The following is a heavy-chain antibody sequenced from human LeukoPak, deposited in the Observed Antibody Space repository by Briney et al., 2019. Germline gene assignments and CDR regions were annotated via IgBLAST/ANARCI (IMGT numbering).Heavy chain of an antibody. CDR2: IKQDGSEK. D-gene: IGHD4-23*01. CDR3: ASQRTDYGGNSGFDY. J-gene: IGHJ4*02. Sequence: GGSLRLSCAASGFTFSSYWMSWVRQAPGKGLEWVANIKQDGSEKYYVDSVKGRFTISKDNAKNSLYLQMNSLRAEDTAVYYCASQRTDYGGNSGFDYWGQGTLVTVSS. V-gene: IGHV3-7*01. CDR1: GFTFSSYW.